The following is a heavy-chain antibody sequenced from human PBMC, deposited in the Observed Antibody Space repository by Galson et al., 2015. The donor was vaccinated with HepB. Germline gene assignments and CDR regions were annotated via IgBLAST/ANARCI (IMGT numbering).Heavy chain of an antibody. Sequence: SLRLSCAASGFTFSTYGMHWVRQAPDKGLEWVAVISYDGSNKFYGDSVKGRFTISRYNSKNTLFLQMKSLRPEDTAVYYCATELIRLGGSGNNFDYWGQGTLVTVSS. V-gene: IGHV3-30*03. D-gene: IGHD3-16*01. CDR2: ISYDGSNK. CDR3: ATELIRLGGSGNNFDY. CDR1: GFTFSTYG. J-gene: IGHJ4*02.